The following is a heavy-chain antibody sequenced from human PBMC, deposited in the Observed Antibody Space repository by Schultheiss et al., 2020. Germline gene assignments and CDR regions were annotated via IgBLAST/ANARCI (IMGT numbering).Heavy chain of an antibody. CDR3: AKDLMTTWWNWFDP. J-gene: IGHJ5*02. CDR2: ISYDGSNK. Sequence: GESLQISCAASGFTFSSYAMHWVRQAPGKGLEWVAVISYDGSNKYYADSVKGRFTISRDNSKNTLYLQMNSLRAEDTAVYYCAKDLMTTWWNWFDPWGQGNLGTVSS. CDR1: GFTFSSYA. D-gene: IGHD4-17*01. V-gene: IGHV3-30-3*01.